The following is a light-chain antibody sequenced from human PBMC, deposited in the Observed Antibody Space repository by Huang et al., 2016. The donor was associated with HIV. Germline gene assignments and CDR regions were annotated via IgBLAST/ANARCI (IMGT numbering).Light chain of an antibody. CDR1: QSVAKH. CDR3: HHYSNWPPTWT. V-gene: IGKV3-15*01. Sequence: EIVMTQSPATLSVSPGERATLSCRASQSVAKHFPWYQQKPGQAPRLLIYCASTRATGIPARFSGSGSWTEFTLTISSLQSEDFAVYYCHHYSNWPPTWTFGQGTKVEIK. CDR2: CAS. J-gene: IGKJ1*01.